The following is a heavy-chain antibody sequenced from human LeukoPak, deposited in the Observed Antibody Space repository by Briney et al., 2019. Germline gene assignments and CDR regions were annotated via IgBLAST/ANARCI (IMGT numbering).Heavy chain of an antibody. CDR3: AKDYRGYYDSLAWDY. V-gene: IGHV3-33*06. J-gene: IGHJ4*02. CDR1: GFTFSSYA. D-gene: IGHD3-22*01. CDR2: IWYDGSNK. Sequence: PARSLPVTCAASGFTFSSYAMHWVRQAPGKGLEWVAFIWYDGSNKDHTDSVKGRFTISRDNAKNRLPLQMNSLRAEDTAVYYCAKDYRGYYDSLAWDYWGQEILLTVSS.